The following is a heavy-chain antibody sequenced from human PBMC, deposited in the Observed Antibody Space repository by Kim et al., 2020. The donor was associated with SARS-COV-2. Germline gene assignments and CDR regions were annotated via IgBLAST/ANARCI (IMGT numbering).Heavy chain of an antibody. CDR1: GGTFSSYA. CDR2: IIPIFGTA. Sequence: SVKVSCKASGGTFSSYAISWVRQAPGQGLEWMGGIIPIFGTANYAQKFQGRVTITADESTSTAYMELSSLRSEDTAVYYCARSRASAGDSSANANWNWYFDLWGRGTLVTVSS. V-gene: IGHV1-69*13. D-gene: IGHD6-25*01. J-gene: IGHJ2*01. CDR3: ARSRASAGDSSANANWNWYFDL.